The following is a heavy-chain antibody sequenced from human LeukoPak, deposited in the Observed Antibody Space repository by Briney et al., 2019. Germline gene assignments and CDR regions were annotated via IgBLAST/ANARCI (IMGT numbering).Heavy chain of an antibody. V-gene: IGHV3-21*01. D-gene: IGHD2-2*01. CDR2: ISSSSSYI. J-gene: IGHJ6*03. Sequence: GGSLRLSCAASGFTFSSYSMNWVRQAPGKGLEWVSSISSSSSYIYYADSVKGRFTISRDNAKNSLYLQMNSLRAEDTAVYYCAREESTSSYYYYMDVWGKGTTVTVSS. CDR1: GFTFSSYS. CDR3: AREESTSSYYYYMDV.